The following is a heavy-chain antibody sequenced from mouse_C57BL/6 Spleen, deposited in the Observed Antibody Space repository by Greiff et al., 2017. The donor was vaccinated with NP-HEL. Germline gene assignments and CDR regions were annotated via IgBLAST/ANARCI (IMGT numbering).Heavy chain of an antibody. J-gene: IGHJ1*03. V-gene: IGHV2-2*01. Sequence: QVQLKQSGPGLVQPSQSLSITCTVSGFSLTSYGVHWVRQSPGKGLEWLGVIWSGGSTDYNAAFISRLSISKDNSKSQVFFKMNSLQADDTAIYYCASLLPHWDFDVWGTGTTVTVSS. CDR1: GFSLTSYG. CDR2: IWSGGST. CDR3: ASLLPHWDFDV. D-gene: IGHD1-1*01.